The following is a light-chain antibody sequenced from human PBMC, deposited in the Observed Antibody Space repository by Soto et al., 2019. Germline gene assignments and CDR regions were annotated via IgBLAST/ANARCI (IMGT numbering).Light chain of an antibody. V-gene: IGLV2-14*01. J-gene: IGLJ1*01. Sequence: QSALTQPASVSGSPGQSITISCTGTSSDVGGYNYVSWYQQHPGKAPKLMIYEVSNRPSGVSNRFSGSKSGNTASLTISGLQAEDEADYYCQSYDSSLSGRNYVFGTGTKVTVL. CDR3: QSYDSSLSGRNYV. CDR2: EVS. CDR1: SSDVGGYNY.